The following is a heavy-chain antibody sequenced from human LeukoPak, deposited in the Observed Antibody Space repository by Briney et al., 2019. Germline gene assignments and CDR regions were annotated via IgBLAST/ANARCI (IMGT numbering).Heavy chain of an antibody. V-gene: IGHV3-53*01. CDR1: GFTVSSNY. J-gene: IGHJ4*02. CDR3: ASGPPKDYDSSGYW. Sequence: GSLRLSCAASGFTVSSNYMSWVRQAPGKGLEWVSVIYSGGSTYYADSVKGGFTISRDNSKNTLYLQMNSLRAEDTAVYYCASGPPKDYDSSGYWWGQGTLVTVSS. D-gene: IGHD3-22*01. CDR2: IYSGGST.